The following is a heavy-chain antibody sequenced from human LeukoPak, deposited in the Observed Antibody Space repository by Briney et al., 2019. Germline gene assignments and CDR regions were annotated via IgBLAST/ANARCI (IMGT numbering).Heavy chain of an antibody. V-gene: IGHV4-61*02. Sequence: ASETLSLTCTVSGGSISSGSYYWSWIRQPAGKGLEWIGRIYTSGSTNYNPSLKSRVTISVDTSKNQFSLKLSSVTAADTAVYYCARDHHIAAAGTGAFDIWGQGTMVTVSS. CDR2: IYTSGST. J-gene: IGHJ3*02. CDR3: ARDHHIAAAGTGAFDI. CDR1: GGSISSGSYY. D-gene: IGHD6-13*01.